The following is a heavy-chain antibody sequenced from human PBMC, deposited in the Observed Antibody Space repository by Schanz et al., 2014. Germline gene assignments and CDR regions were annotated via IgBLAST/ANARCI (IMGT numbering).Heavy chain of an antibody. J-gene: IGHJ4*02. Sequence: EVQLVESGGGLVQPGRSLRLSCATSGLNFDYYGMNWVRQAPGKGLEWVANIKQDGSEKYYVDSVKGRFTISRDNSNNTVYLQMNNLSAEDTAVYYCVRDKKGFVAVAGRALFDYWGQGTLVTVSS. D-gene: IGHD6-19*01. CDR1: GLNFDYYG. CDR3: VRDKKGFVAVAGRALFDY. CDR2: IKQDGSEK. V-gene: IGHV3-7*01.